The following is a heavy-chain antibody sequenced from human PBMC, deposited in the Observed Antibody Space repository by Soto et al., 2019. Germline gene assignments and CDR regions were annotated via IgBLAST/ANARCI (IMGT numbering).Heavy chain of an antibody. V-gene: IGHV3-15*01. CDR1: EFTFANAW. CDR3: TSLYYGH. J-gene: IGHJ4*02. D-gene: IGHD4-17*01. Sequence: GGSLRLSCAASEFTFANAWISWVRQAPGKGLEWVGRIKSKDDGGTTDYAAPVKGRFTISRDESQNTLYLQMNSLKTEDTAVYYCTSLYYGHWGQGTLVNVSS. CDR2: IKSKDDGGTT.